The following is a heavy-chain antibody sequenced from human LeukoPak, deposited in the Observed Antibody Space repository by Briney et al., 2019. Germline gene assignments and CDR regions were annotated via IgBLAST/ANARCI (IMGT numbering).Heavy chain of an antibody. D-gene: IGHD6-25*01. J-gene: IGHJ3*02. CDR1: GGSISSYY. Sequence: SETLSLTCTVSGGSISSYYWSWIRQPPGKGLECIGYIYNSGSTNYNPSLKSRVSISVDTSKNQFSLKLSSVTAADTAVYYCARSATDAFDIWGQGTMVTVSS. CDR2: IYNSGST. CDR3: ARSATDAFDI. V-gene: IGHV4-59*08.